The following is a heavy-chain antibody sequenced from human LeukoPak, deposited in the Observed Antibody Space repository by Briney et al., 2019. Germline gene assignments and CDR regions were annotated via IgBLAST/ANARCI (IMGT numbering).Heavy chain of an antibody. CDR2: ISGSGGGT. J-gene: IGHJ4*02. CDR3: AKVGRRSCDY. Sequence: PGGSLRLSCAASGFTLSSYAMSWVRQAPGKGLEWVSAISGSGGGTYYADSVKGRFTISRDNSKNTLYLQMNSLRAEDTAVYYCAKVGRRSCDYWGQGTLVTVSS. CDR1: GFTLSSYA. V-gene: IGHV3-23*01. D-gene: IGHD1-26*01.